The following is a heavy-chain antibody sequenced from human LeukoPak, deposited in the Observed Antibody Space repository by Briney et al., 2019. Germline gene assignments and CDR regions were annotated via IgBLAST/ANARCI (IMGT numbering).Heavy chain of an antibody. CDR3: ARGLRGFNHGRGGKNWFDP. J-gene: IGHJ5*02. V-gene: IGHV4-34*01. CDR1: GGSFSGYY. D-gene: IGHD5-18*01. Sequence: PSETLSLTCAVYGGSFSGYYWSWIRQPPGKGLEWIGEINHSGSTNYNPSLKSRVTMSVDTSKNQFSLKLTSVAAADTAVYYCARGLRGFNHGRGGKNWFDPWGQGTLVTVSS. CDR2: INHSGST.